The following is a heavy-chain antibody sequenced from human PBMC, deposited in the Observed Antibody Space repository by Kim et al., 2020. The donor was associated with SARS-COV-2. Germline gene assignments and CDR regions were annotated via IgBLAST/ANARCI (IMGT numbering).Heavy chain of an antibody. Sequence: STYANASLKSRVTISVDTSKNQFSLKLSSVTAADTAVYYWPGSVQNYGMDVWGQGTTVTVSS. D-gene: IGHD3-10*01. V-gene: IGHV4-39*01. CDR2: ST. J-gene: IGHJ6*02. CDR3: PGSVQNYGMDV.